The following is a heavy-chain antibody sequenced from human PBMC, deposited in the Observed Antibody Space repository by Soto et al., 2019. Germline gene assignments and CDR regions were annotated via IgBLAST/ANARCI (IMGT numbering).Heavy chain of an antibody. Sequence: GSVNISCKASGYTFTSYYMHWVRQAPGQGLEWMGIINPSVGSKSYAQKFQGRVTMTRDTSTSTVYMELSSLRSEDTAVYYCARSPWKYQIAVGWCDRLGQGTLVSISS. CDR2: INPSVGSK. D-gene: IGHD2-2*01. CDR3: ARSPWKYQIAVGWCDR. J-gene: IGHJ5*02. V-gene: IGHV1-46*01. CDR1: GYTFTSYY.